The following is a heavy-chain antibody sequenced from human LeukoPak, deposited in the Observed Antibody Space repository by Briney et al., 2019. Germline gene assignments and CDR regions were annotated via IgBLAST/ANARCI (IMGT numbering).Heavy chain of an antibody. CDR1: GVTLSSYA. V-gene: IGHV3-30-3*01. CDR3: ARGWLERPDY. CDR2: ISYDGSKK. Sequence: GGSLRLSCAASGVTLSSYAMSWVRQAPGKGLEWVAVISYDGSKKYYADSVKGRFTISRDSSKNSLYLQMNSLRAEDTAIFYCARGWLERPDYWGQGTLVTVSS. D-gene: IGHD1-1*01. J-gene: IGHJ4*02.